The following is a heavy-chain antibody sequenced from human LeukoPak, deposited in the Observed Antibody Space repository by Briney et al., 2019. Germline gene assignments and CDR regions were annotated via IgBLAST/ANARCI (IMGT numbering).Heavy chain of an antibody. CDR2: TYYRSKWYN. CDR3: ARAHSSSWYEWFDP. Sequence: SQTLSLTCAISGGSVSSNSAAWNWIRQSPSRGLEWLGRTYYRSKWYNDYAVSVKSRITINPDTSKNQFSLQLNSVTPEDTAVYYCARAHSSSWYEWFDPWGQGTLVTVSS. D-gene: IGHD6-13*01. CDR1: GGSVSSNSAA. V-gene: IGHV6-1*01. J-gene: IGHJ5*02.